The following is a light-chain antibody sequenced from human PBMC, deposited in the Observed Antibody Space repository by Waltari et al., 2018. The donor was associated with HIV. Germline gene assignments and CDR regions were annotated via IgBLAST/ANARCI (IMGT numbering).Light chain of an antibody. V-gene: IGLV2-18*01. CDR1: SSDVGRYNR. J-gene: IGLJ2*01. CDR3: SLYTGSSTLV. Sequence: QSALTQPPSVSGSPGQSVTISCTGTSSDVGRYNRVSWYQPPPGTAPKLMIYEVSNRPSGVPDRFSGSKSGSTASLTISRLQAEDEADYYCSLYTGSSTLVFGGGTKLSVL. CDR2: EVS.